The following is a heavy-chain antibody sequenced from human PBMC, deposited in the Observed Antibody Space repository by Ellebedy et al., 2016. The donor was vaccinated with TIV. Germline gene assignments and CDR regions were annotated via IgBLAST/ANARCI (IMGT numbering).Heavy chain of an antibody. D-gene: IGHD6-13*01. J-gene: IGHJ4*02. CDR2: IKGDGSEE. CDR1: GFTFSSHW. V-gene: IGHV3-7*03. Sequence: GESLKISCAVSGFTFSSHWMTWVRQDPGKGLEWVANIKGDGSEEYYVDSVKGRFTISRDNAENSLYLQMNSLRVEDTAVYYCVRIAAAGRGFDYWGRGSLVTVSS. CDR3: VRIAAAGRGFDY.